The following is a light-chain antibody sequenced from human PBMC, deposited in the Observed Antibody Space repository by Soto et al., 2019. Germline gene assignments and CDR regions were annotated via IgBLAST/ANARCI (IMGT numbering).Light chain of an antibody. CDR3: QHYRDWPLT. CDR1: HGIGTA. Sequence: EIVMTQSPATLSVSPGEGATLSCRASHGIGTALAWYQQKPGQTPRLLMYGASIRATGVPARFSDSASGTEFTLTIISLQSEDFAVYYCQHYRDWPLTFGVGTKVDSK. CDR2: GAS. V-gene: IGKV3-15*01. J-gene: IGKJ4*01.